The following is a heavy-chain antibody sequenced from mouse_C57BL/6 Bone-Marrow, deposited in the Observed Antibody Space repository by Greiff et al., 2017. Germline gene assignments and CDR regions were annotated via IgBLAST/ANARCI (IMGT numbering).Heavy chain of an antibody. CDR2: ISSGSSTI. CDR3: ARGLWLRRGFAY. J-gene: IGHJ3*01. Sequence: EVHLVESGGGLVKPGGSLKLSCAASGFTFSDYGMHWVRQAPEKGLEWVAYISSGSSTIYYADTVKGRFTISRDNAKNTLFLQMTSLRSEDTAMYYCARGLWLRRGFAYWGQGTLVTVSA. CDR1: GFTFSDYG. V-gene: IGHV5-17*01. D-gene: IGHD2-2*01.